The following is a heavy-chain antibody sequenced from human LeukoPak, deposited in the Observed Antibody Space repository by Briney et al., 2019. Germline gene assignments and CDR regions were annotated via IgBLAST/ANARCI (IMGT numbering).Heavy chain of an antibody. J-gene: IGHJ4*02. D-gene: IGHD3-3*01. CDR1: GFTFSSYA. CDR2: ISGSGETT. V-gene: IGHV3-23*01. Sequence: GGSLRLSCAASGFTFSSYAMSWVRQAPGKGLEWVSSISGSGETTYYADSVRGRFTISRDNSKNTLYLQINSLRVEDTAVYYCAKHVLPGYDLWSGYYTAFDHWGQGTRASVFS. CDR3: AKHVLPGYDLWSGYYTAFDH.